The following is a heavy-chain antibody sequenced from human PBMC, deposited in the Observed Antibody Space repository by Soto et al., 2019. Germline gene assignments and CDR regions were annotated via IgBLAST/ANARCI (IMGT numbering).Heavy chain of an antibody. Sequence: QVQLVESGGGVVQPGRSLRLSCAASGFIFSSYGMHWVRQAPGKGLEWVAVISYDGINKNHADSVKGRFNISRDNSTNTLHLPMNSLRAEAAAVYYCAKDQSGYDHYAMDVWGQGTAVTVSS. J-gene: IGHJ6*02. V-gene: IGHV3-30*18. CDR1: GFIFSSYG. CDR3: AKDQSGYDHYAMDV. D-gene: IGHD3-3*01. CDR2: ISYDGINK.